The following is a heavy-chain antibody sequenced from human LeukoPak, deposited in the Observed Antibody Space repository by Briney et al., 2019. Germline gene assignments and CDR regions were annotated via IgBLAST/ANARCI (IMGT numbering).Heavy chain of an antibody. CDR1: GFTFSSYA. Sequence: GGSLRLSCAASGFTFSSYAMHWVRQAPGKGPEWVAVISYDGSNKYYADSVKGRFTISRDNSKNTLYLQMNSLRAEDTAVYYCASLWEEYSGSYFFDYWGQGTLVTVSS. D-gene: IGHD1-26*01. V-gene: IGHV3-30-3*01. J-gene: IGHJ4*02. CDR2: ISYDGSNK. CDR3: ASLWEEYSGSYFFDY.